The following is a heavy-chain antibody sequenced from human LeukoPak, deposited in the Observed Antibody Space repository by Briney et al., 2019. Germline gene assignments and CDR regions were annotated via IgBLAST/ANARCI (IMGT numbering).Heavy chain of an antibody. Sequence: GGSLRLSCAASGFTFSSYAMSWVRQAPGRGLEWVSAIGGSGGSTYYADSVKGRFTISRDNSKNTLYLQMNSLRAEDTAVYYCAKAGYCSSTSCYYYYYGMDVWGRGTTVTVSS. CDR1: GFTFSSYA. CDR2: IGGSGGST. CDR3: AKAGYCSSTSCYYYYYGMDV. J-gene: IGHJ6*02. V-gene: IGHV3-23*01. D-gene: IGHD2-2*01.